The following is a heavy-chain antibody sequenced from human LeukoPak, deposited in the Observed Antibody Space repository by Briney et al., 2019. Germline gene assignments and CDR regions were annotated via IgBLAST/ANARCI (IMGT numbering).Heavy chain of an antibody. CDR2: IRGSGANT. D-gene: IGHD3-3*01. CDR3: ARVGFLEWLSNSGVVFMDV. J-gene: IGHJ6*03. CDR1: EFTFSSYA. Sequence: GGPLRLSCAASEFTFSSYAMTWVRQTPGKGLEWVSLIRGSGANTYYADSVKGRFTMSRDNSKNSLYLQMNSLRAEDTAVYYCARVGFLEWLSNSGVVFMDVWGKGTTVTVSS. V-gene: IGHV3-23*01.